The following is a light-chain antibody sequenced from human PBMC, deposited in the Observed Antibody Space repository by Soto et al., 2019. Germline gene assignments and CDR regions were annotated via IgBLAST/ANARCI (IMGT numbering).Light chain of an antibody. J-gene: IGKJ3*01. CDR2: AAS. V-gene: IGKV1-39*01. CDR3: QESFSTPFT. CDR1: QSIANY. Sequence: DIQMTQSPSSLSASVGDRVTITCRASQSIANYLNWYQQKPGKAPELLIYAASSLQSGVPSRFSGSGSGTDFTLTISSLQPEDFATYYCQESFSTPFTFGPGTKVDLK.